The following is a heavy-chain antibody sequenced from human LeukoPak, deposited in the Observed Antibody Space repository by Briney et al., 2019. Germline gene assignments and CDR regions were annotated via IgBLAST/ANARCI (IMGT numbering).Heavy chain of an antibody. CDR1: GYTFNSYG. CDR2: IIPILGIA. Sequence: SVKVSCKASGYTFNSYGISWVRQAPGQGLEWMGRIIPILGIANYAQKFQGRVTITADKSTSTAYMELSSLRSEDTAVYYCARGYDFWSGDVAVDWGQGTLVTVSS. D-gene: IGHD3-3*01. J-gene: IGHJ4*02. V-gene: IGHV1-69*04. CDR3: ARGYDFWSGDVAVD.